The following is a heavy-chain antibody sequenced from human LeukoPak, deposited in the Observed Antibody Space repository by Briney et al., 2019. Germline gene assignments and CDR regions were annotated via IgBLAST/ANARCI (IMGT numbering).Heavy chain of an antibody. J-gene: IGHJ3*01. V-gene: IGHV3-48*01. CDR3: ARDRGNGYDAFDL. CDR2: ISSSSTTI. CDR1: GFTFSSYS. D-gene: IGHD1-1*01. Sequence: GGSLRLSCAASGFTFSSYSMNWVRQAPGKGLEWVSYISSSSTTIYYGDSVKGRFTISRDNSKNMLYLQMNSLRAEDTAVYYCARDRGNGYDAFDLWGQGTVVTVSS.